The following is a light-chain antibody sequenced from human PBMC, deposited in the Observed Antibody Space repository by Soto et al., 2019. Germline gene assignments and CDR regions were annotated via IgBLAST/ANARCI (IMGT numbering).Light chain of an antibody. CDR3: QQYNYLPLT. V-gene: IGKV3-15*01. CDR1: QSVSSN. Sequence: EIVMTQSPATLSVSPGERATLSCRASQSVSSNLAWYQQKPGQAPRLLISGVSTRATGIPARFSGSGSGTEFTLTISSLQSEDFAVYHCQQYNYLPLTFAGGTKVEIK. J-gene: IGKJ4*01. CDR2: GVS.